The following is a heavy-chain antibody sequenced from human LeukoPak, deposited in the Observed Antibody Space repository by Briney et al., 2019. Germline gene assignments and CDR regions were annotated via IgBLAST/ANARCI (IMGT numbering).Heavy chain of an antibody. CDR2: IYYSGST. CDR1: GGSFSGYY. V-gene: IGHV4-59*01. Sequence: SETLSLTCAVYGGSFSGYYWSWIRQPPGKGLEWIGYIYYSGSTNYNPSLKSRVTISVDTSKNQFSLKLSSVTAADTAVYYCARGVPGYYDSSGMWDYWGQGTLVTVSS. J-gene: IGHJ4*02. D-gene: IGHD3-22*01. CDR3: ARGVPGYYDSSGMWDY.